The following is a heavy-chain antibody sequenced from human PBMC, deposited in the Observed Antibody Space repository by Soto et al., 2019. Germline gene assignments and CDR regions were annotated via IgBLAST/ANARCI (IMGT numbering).Heavy chain of an antibody. CDR3: AKVVSTNHY. Sequence: EVQLLESGGGLVQPGGSLTLSCAASGFTFSSSAMSWVRQAPGKGLEWVSAISGSGANTYYAASVKGRFTISRDNSKNTVFLQMNSLRAEDTAVYYCAKVVSTNHYWGQGTLVTVSS. J-gene: IGHJ4*02. CDR2: ISGSGANT. D-gene: IGHD5-12*01. CDR1: GFTFSSSA. V-gene: IGHV3-23*01.